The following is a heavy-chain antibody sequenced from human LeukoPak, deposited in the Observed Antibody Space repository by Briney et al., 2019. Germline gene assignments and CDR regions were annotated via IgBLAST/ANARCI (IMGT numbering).Heavy chain of an antibody. J-gene: IGHJ4*02. CDR1: GGSISTSNYY. CDR3: ARDTTIFGVVDDY. D-gene: IGHD3-3*01. CDR2: IFYSGST. Sequence: PSETLSLTCSVSGGSISTSNYYWGWIRQPPGKGLEWIGNIFYSGSTYYSPSLKSRVTISLDTSRNQFSLNLDSVTAADTAVYYCARDTTIFGVVDDYWGQGTLVTVSS. V-gene: IGHV4-39*07.